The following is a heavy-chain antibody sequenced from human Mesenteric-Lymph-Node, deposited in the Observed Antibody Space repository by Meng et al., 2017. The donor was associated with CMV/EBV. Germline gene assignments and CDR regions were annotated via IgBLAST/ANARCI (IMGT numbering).Heavy chain of an antibody. V-gene: IGHV3-74*01. CDR1: GFTFSSYW. CDR3: ASRVYSSSAGDAFDI. Sequence: GGSLRLSCAASGFTFSSYWMHWVRQAPGKGLVWVSRIYSDGGSTKYADSVKGRFTISRDNAKNTLYLQMNSLRAEDTAVYYCASRVYSSSAGDAFDIWGQGTMVTVSS. CDR2: IYSDGGST. J-gene: IGHJ3*02. D-gene: IGHD6-6*01.